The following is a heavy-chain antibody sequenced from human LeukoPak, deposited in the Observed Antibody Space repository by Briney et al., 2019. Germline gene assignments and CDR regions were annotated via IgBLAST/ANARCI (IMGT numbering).Heavy chain of an antibody. D-gene: IGHD3-10*01. Sequence: SETLSLTCTVSGGSISSYYWSWIRQPPGKGLEWIGYDYYSGSTNYNPSLKSRITISVDTSKNQFSLKLSSVTAADTAVYYCARESYGSGTYYSNYDYWGQGTLVTVSS. V-gene: IGHV4-59*01. CDR1: GGSISSYY. CDR2: DYYSGST. CDR3: ARESYGSGTYYSNYDY. J-gene: IGHJ4*02.